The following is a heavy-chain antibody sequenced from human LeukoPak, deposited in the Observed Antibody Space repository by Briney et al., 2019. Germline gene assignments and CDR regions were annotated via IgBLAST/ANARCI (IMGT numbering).Heavy chain of an antibody. Sequence: GGSLRLSCAASGFDFSCNWMHWVRHAPGQGLVWVSRIKGDGISTNYADSVKGRFTISRDIAKNTLYLQMNSLRAEDTGVYYCAKDHYWSIDYWGRGTLVTVSS. CDR1: GFDFSCNW. CDR3: AKDHYWSIDY. V-gene: IGHV3-74*01. CDR2: IKGDGIST. D-gene: IGHD3-3*01. J-gene: IGHJ4*02.